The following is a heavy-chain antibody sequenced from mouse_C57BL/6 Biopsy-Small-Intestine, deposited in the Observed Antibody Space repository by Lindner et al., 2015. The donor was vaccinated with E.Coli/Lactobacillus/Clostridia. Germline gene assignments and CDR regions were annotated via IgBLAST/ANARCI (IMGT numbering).Heavy chain of an antibody. CDR3: ARGKLPVSTPIDY. V-gene: IGHV1-53*01. CDR1: GYSFITYD. D-gene: IGHD5-1*01. Sequence: SVKVSCKASGYSFITYDIHWVRQAPGQGLEWMGSVNPNNGRAAYGQGFFDRVIMTTSGNTAYMELNDLRPGDTAVYYCARGKLPVSTPIDYWGQGTRVTVSS. CDR2: VNPNNGRA. J-gene: IGHJ4*01.